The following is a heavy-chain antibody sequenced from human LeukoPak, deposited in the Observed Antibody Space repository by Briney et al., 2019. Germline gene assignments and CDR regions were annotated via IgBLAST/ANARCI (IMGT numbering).Heavy chain of an antibody. CDR2: IRYDGSNK. J-gene: IGHJ4*02. Sequence: PGGSLRLSCAASGFTFSSYGMHWVRQAPGKGLGWVAFIRYDGSNKYYADSVKGRFTISRDNSKNTLYLQMNSLRAEDTAVNYCAKDQGPRDPFFLPDYWGQGTLVTVSS. D-gene: IGHD2/OR15-2a*01. CDR3: AKDQGPRDPFFLPDY. V-gene: IGHV3-30*02. CDR1: GFTFSSYG.